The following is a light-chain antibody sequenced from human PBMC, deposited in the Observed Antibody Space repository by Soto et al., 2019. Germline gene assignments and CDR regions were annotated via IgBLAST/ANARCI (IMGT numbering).Light chain of an antibody. CDR1: QSISSW. Sequence: IQMTQSPSTLSASVGDRVTITCRASQSISSWLAWYQQKPGKAPKLLIYKASSLESGVPSRFSGSGSGTEFTLTISSLQPDDFATYYCQQTGGTFGQGTKVDI. CDR2: KAS. V-gene: IGKV1-5*03. CDR3: QQTGGT. J-gene: IGKJ1*01.